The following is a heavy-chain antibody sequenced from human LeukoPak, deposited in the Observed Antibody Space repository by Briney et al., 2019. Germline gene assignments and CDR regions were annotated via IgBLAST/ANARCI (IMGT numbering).Heavy chain of an antibody. CDR1: GGSISSYY. J-gene: IGHJ4*02. CDR3: ATTSSGWQYYFDY. V-gene: IGHV4-59*08. D-gene: IGHD6-19*01. Sequence: SETLSLTCTVSGGSISSYYWSWIRQPPGKGLEWIGYIYYSGSTNYNPSLKSRVTISVDTSKNQFSLKLSSVTAADTAVYYCATTSSGWQYYFDYWGQGTLVTFSS. CDR2: IYYSGST.